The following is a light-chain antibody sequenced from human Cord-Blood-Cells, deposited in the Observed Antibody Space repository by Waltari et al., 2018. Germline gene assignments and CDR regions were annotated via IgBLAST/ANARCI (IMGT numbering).Light chain of an antibody. CDR3: QQSYSTLT. V-gene: IGKV1-39*01. J-gene: IGKJ4*01. Sequence: DIQMTQSPSSLSASVGDRVTITCRASQSISSYLNWHQQKPGKAPKLLIYAAASLQSGVPSRFSGSGSETDFTLTISSLQPEDFATYYCQQSYSTLTCGGGTKVEIK. CDR1: QSISSY. CDR2: AAA.